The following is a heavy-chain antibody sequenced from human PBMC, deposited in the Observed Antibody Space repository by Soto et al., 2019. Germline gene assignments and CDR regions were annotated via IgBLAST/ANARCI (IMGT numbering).Heavy chain of an antibody. Sequence: PSETLSLTCTVSGCSISSYYWSWIRQPPGKGLEWIGYIYYSGSTNYNPSLKSRVTISVDTSKNQFSLKLSSVTAADTAVYYCTTMSVGYDFWSGYAPLGMDVWGQGTTVTVSS. CDR1: GCSISSYY. CDR2: IYYSGST. V-gene: IGHV4-59*01. CDR3: TTMSVGYDFWSGYAPLGMDV. D-gene: IGHD3-3*01. J-gene: IGHJ6*02.